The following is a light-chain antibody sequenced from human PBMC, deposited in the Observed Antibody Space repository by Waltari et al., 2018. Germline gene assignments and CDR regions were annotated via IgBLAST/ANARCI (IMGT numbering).Light chain of an antibody. J-gene: IGKJ1*01. CDR3: QQYNDYSWT. Sequence: DIQMTQSPSTLSASVGDRVTITCRASQSINNWLAWYQQKPGKAPKLLIYDASSLESGVPSRFSGSRSGTDFTLTISSLQPDDFATYYCQQYNDYSWTFGQGTKVEIK. V-gene: IGKV1-5*01. CDR1: QSINNW. CDR2: DAS.